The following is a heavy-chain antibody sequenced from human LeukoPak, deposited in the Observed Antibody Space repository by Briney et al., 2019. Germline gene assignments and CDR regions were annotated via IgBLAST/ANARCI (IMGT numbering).Heavy chain of an antibody. CDR3: ARDTVVGYYDSNGQYYFDY. J-gene: IGHJ4*02. D-gene: IGHD3-22*01. CDR2: MSYDGSNK. Sequence: PGGSLRPSCAASGFTFSIYAMHWVRQAPGKGLEWVAVMSYDGSNKYYADSVKGRFTISRDNSKYTLYLQMNSLRAEDTAVYYCARDTVVGYYDSNGQYYFDYWGQGTLVTVSS. V-gene: IGHV3-30*01. CDR1: GFTFSIYA.